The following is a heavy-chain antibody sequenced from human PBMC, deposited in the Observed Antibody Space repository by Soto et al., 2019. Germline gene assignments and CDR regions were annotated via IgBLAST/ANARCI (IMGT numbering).Heavy chain of an antibody. CDR1: GFTFSSYW. V-gene: IGHV3-74*01. Sequence: GGSLRLSCAASGFTFSSYWMHWVRQAPGKGLVWVSRINTNGNYTTYADSVKGRFTISRDNAKNTLYLQMNSLRVEDTALYYCARSSNSYLAYWGQGTLVTVS. D-gene: IGHD3-22*01. CDR3: ARSSNSYLAY. CDR2: INTNGNYT. J-gene: IGHJ4*02.